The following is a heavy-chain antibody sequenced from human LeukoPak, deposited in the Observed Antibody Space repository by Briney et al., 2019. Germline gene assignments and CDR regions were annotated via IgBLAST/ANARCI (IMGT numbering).Heavy chain of an antibody. Sequence: SVKVSCKASGGTFSSYATNWVRQAPGQGLEWMGRIIPIFDITNYAQKFQDRVTITADKSTNTAYMELSSLRSEDTAAYFCARGLGTVTPPGASFDYWGQGTLVTVSS. D-gene: IGHD4-17*01. CDR1: GGTFSSYA. CDR3: ARGLGTVTPPGASFDY. V-gene: IGHV1-69*04. J-gene: IGHJ4*02. CDR2: IIPIFDIT.